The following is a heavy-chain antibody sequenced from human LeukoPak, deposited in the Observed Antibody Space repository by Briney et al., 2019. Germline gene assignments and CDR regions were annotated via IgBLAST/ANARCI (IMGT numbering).Heavy chain of an antibody. D-gene: IGHD3-3*01. CDR2: INPNSGGT. Sequence: ASVTVSCKASGYTFTGYYMHWVRQAPGQGLEWMGWINPNSGGTNYAQKFQGKATMTRDTSISTAYMELSRLRSDDTAVYYCARVPITIFGVVITGYYYYGMDVWGQGTTVTVSS. J-gene: IGHJ6*02. CDR1: GYTFTGYY. CDR3: ARVPITIFGVVITGYYYYGMDV. V-gene: IGHV1-2*02.